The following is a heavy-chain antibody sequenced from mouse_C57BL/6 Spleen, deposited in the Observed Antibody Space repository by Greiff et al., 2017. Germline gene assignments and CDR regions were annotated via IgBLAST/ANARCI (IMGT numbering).Heavy chain of an antibody. CDR1: GYTFTSYT. Sequence: QVQLQQSGAELVRPGASVKMSCKASGYTFTSYTIHWVKQRPGQGLEWIGNFHPRSDYTKYNQKFKDKATLTADKSSSTAYMQLSSLTSEDSAVYYGATYSNYEGFAYWGQGTLVTVSA. J-gene: IGHJ3*01. V-gene: IGHV1-4*01. D-gene: IGHD2-5*01. CDR2: FHPRSDYT. CDR3: ATYSNYEGFAY.